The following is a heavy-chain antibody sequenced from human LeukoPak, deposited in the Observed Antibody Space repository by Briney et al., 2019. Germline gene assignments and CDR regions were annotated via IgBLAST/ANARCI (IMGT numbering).Heavy chain of an antibody. CDR3: ARDHRPRRDGYNPWGY. J-gene: IGHJ4*02. D-gene: IGHD5-24*01. V-gene: IGHV4-59*12. CDR1: GGSISSYY. Sequence: SETLSLTCTVSGGSISSYYWSWIRQPPGKGLEWIGYIYYSGSTNYNPSLKSRVTISVDTSKNQFSLKLSSVTAADTAVYYCARDHRPRRDGYNPWGYWGQGTLVTVSS. CDR2: IYYSGST.